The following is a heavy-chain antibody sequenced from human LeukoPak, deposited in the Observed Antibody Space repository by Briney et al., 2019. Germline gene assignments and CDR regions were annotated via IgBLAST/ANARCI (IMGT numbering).Heavy chain of an antibody. Sequence: GGSLRLSCAASGFTFSSYAMSWVRQAPGKGLEWVSAISGSGGSTYYADSVKGRFTISRDNAKNSLYLQMNSLRAEDTAVYYCARDLQGSSWYPHAYYYGMDVWGQGTTVTVSS. CDR2: ISGSGGST. CDR3: ARDLQGSSWYPHAYYYGMDV. J-gene: IGHJ6*02. CDR1: GFTFSSYA. V-gene: IGHV3-23*01. D-gene: IGHD6-13*01.